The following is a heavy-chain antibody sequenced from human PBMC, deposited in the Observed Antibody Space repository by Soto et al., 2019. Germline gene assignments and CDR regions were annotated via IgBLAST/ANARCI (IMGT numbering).Heavy chain of an antibody. J-gene: IGHJ4*01. CDR1: GGSLGGFH. CDR2: ISRSGST. D-gene: IGHD3-10*01. Sequence: QVQLQQWGAGLLKPSETLSLTCAVSGGSLGGFHWSWIRQPPGKGLEWIGEISRSGSTNYGPSLKSRVTMSMDTSRNLVSLNLSSVTDADTAVYYCARGRTAALIETRLFRVLFDLWGHGNLVTVSS. V-gene: IGHV4-34*01. CDR3: ARGRTAALIETRLFRVLFDL.